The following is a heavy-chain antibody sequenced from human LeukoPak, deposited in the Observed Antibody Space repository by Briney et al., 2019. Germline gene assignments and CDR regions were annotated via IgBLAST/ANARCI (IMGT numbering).Heavy chain of an antibody. V-gene: IGHV4-39*07. CDR2: IYYSGST. CDR3: ARGLREFGYYYYYMDV. Sequence: KPSETLSLTCTVSGGSISSSSYYWGWIRQPPGKGLEWIGSIYYSGSTYYNPSLKSRVTISVDTSKNQFSLKLNSVTAADTAMYYCARGLREFGYYYYYMDVWGKGTTVTVSS. D-gene: IGHD3-10*01. CDR1: GGSISSSSYY. J-gene: IGHJ6*03.